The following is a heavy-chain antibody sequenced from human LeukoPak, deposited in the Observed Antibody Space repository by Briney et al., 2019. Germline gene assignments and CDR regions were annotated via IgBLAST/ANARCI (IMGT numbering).Heavy chain of an antibody. CDR3: ARSHYYGSGSYYKVYYYYYMDV. V-gene: IGHV4-39*07. CDR1: GDSISSGDYY. J-gene: IGHJ6*03. Sequence: SETLSLTCTVSGDSISSGDYYWSWIRQPPGKGLEWIGEINHSGSTNYNPSLKSRVTISVDTSKNQFSLKLSSVTAADTAVYYCARSHYYGSGSYYKVYYYYYMDVWGKGTTVTVSS. CDR2: INHSGST. D-gene: IGHD3-10*01.